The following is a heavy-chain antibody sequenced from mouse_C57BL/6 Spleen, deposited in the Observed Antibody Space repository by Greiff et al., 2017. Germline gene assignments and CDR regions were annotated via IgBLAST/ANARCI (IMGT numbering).Heavy chain of an antibody. V-gene: IGHV5-9-1*02. CDR2: ISSGGDYI. CDR1: GFTFSSYA. D-gene: IGHD4-1*01. CDR3: TRDGGGTEEVDYFDY. Sequence: EVQLVESGEGLVKPGGSLKLSCAASGFTFSSYAMSWVRQTPEKRLEWVAYISSGGDYIYYADTVKGRFTISRDNARNTLYLQMSSLKSEDTAMYYCTRDGGGTEEVDYFDYWGQGTTLTVSS. J-gene: IGHJ2*01.